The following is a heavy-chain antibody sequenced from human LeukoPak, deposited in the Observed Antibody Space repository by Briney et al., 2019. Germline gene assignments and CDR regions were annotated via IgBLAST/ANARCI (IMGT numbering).Heavy chain of an antibody. D-gene: IGHD4-17*01. CDR2: IYYSGST. V-gene: IGHV4-30-4*01. CDR1: GGSISSGDYY. Sequence: SETLSLTCTVSGGSISSGDYYWSWIRQPPGKGLEWIGYIYYSGSTYYNPSLKSRVTISVDTSKNQFSLKLSSVTAADTAVYYCAREGWNDYGDYVDCWGQGTLVTVSS. CDR3: AREGWNDYGDYVDC. J-gene: IGHJ4*02.